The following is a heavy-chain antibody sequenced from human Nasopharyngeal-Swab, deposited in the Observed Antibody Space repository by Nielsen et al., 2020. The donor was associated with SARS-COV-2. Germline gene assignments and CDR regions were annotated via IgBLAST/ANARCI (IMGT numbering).Heavy chain of an antibody. D-gene: IGHD2-2*01. V-gene: IGHV3-21*01. CDR3: ASDSRY. J-gene: IGHJ4*02. CDR2: ISSSGSYM. Sequence: GGSLRLSCAASGFTFSDYTMNWVRQAPGQGLAWVSSISSSGSYMYYTDSVKGRFTMSRDNAKNSLYLQMNSLRAEDTAVYYCASDSRYWGQGTLVTVSS. CDR1: GFTFSDYT.